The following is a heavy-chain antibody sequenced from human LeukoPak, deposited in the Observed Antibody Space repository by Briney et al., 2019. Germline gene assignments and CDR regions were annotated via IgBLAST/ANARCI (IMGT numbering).Heavy chain of an antibody. CDR3: AGGVGATTYF. CDR1: GGSFSGYS. Sequence: SETLSLTCAVYGGSFSGYSWSWIRQPPGEGLEWIGVIYYGGSTYYYPSLKSRVTISMDTSKSQFSLRLTSLTAADTAVYYCAGGVGATTYFWGQGTLVTVSS. V-gene: IGHV4-34*01. D-gene: IGHD1-26*01. CDR2: IYYGGST. J-gene: IGHJ4*02.